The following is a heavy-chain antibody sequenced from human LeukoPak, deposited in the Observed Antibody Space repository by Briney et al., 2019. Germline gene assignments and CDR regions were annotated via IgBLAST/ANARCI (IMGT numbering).Heavy chain of an antibody. V-gene: IGHV3-21*01. J-gene: IGHJ4*02. D-gene: IGHD1-1*01. CDR3: ARGGGEIWNDNY. Sequence: PGGSLRLSCAASGFTFSSYSMNWVRQAPGKGLEWVSSISSSSSYIYYADSVKGRFTISRDNAKNSLYLQMNGLRAEDTAVYYCARGGGEIWNDNYWGQGTLVTVSS. CDR2: ISSSSSYI. CDR1: GFTFSSYS.